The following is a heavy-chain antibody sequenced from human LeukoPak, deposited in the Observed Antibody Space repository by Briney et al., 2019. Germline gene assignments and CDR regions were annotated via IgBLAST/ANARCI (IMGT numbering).Heavy chain of an antibody. CDR3: AKAHSSGWEWDAFDI. CDR2: ISGDGGST. Sequence: GGSLRLSCAASGFTFDDYAMHWVRQAPGKGLEWVSLISGDGGSTYYADSVKGRFTISRDNSKNSLYLQMNSPRTEDTALYYCAKAHSSGWEWDAFDIWGQGTMVTVSS. CDR1: GFTFDDYA. J-gene: IGHJ3*02. D-gene: IGHD6-19*01. V-gene: IGHV3-43*02.